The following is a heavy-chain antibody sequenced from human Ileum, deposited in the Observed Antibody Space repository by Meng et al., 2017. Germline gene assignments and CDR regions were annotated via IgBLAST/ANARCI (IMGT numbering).Heavy chain of an antibody. CDR3: ATSNDRDVYYLGY. V-gene: IGHV4-4*02. Sequence: PLQESGPRLGMPSGTLSLTCVGSVTWGSWVRQPPGKGLEWIGEIFQSGRTNYNPSLKSRVTISIDKSKSQISLQLSAVTAADTAVYSCATSNDRDVYYLGYWGQGTLVTVSS. D-gene: IGHD3-22*01. CDR1: VTW. CDR2: IFQSGRT. J-gene: IGHJ4*02.